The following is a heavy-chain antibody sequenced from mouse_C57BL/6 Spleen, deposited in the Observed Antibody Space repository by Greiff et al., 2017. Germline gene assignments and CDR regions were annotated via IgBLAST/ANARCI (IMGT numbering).Heavy chain of an antibody. CDR2: IDPEDGET. CDR3: ARRGNYWYFDV. D-gene: IGHD2-1*01. J-gene: IGHJ1*03. V-gene: IGHV14-2*01. Sequence: EVQLQQSGAELVKPGASVKLSCTASGFNIKDYYMHWVKQRTEQGLEWIGRIDPEDGETKYAPKFQGKATITADTSSNTAYLQLGSLTSEDTAVYYCARRGNYWYFDVWGTGTTVTVSS. CDR1: GFNIKDYY.